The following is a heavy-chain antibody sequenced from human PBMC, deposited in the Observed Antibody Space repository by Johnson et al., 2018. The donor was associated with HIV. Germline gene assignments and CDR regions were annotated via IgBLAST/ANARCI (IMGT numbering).Heavy chain of an antibody. J-gene: IGHJ3*02. CDR1: GFTFSSYA. CDR2: ISGSGGST. V-gene: IGHV3-23*04. Sequence: VQLVESGGGLVQPGGSLRLSCAASGFTFSSYAMSWVRQAPGKGLEWVSAISGSGGSTYSADSVKGRFTISRDNSKNTLFLQMNSLRAEDTAVYYCARDPSGSYAEVTPDARFDIWGQGTMVTVSS. CDR3: ARDPSGSYAEVTPDARFDI. D-gene: IGHD1-26*01.